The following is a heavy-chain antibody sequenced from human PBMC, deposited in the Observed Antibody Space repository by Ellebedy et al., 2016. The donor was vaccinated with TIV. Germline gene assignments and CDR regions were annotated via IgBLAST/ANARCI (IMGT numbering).Heavy chain of an antibody. CDR2: IVGSGGSR. CDR3: SKERATGSYSTDVCDI. Sequence: PGGSLRLSCAASGFSFSSFAMSWVRQAPGKGLEWVSGIVGSGGSRYADSVKGRFTVSRDNSKSTLDLQMNSLTAEDTAVYYCSKERATGSYSTDVCDIWGQGTMVTVSS. CDR1: GFSFSSFA. V-gene: IGHV3-23*01. D-gene: IGHD1-26*01. J-gene: IGHJ3*02.